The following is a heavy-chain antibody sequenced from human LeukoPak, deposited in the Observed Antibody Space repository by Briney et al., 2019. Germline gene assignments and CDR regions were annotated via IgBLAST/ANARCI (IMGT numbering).Heavy chain of an antibody. CDR3: AKRTVVNFDY. Sequence: GGSLRLSCAASGFTFSSYEMNWVRQAPGKGLEWVSYISSSGSTIYYADSVKGRFTISRDNSKNTLYLQMNSLRAEDTAVYYCAKRTVVNFDYWGQGTLVTVSS. CDR1: GFTFSSYE. D-gene: IGHD4-23*01. V-gene: IGHV3-48*03. CDR2: ISSSGSTI. J-gene: IGHJ4*02.